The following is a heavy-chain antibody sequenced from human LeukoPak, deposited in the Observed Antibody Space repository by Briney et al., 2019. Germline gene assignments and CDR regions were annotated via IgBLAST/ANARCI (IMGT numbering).Heavy chain of an antibody. J-gene: IGHJ5*02. CDR1: GYTFTSYA. CDR3: ARDPAYQLLGGYNWFDP. CDR2: INTNTGNP. V-gene: IGHV7-4-1*02. Sequence: GASVKVSCKASGYTFTSYAMNWVRQAPGQGLEWMGWINTNTGNPTYAQGFTGRFVFSLDTSVSTAYLQISSLKAEDTAVYYCARDPAYQLLGGYNWFDPWGQGTLVTVSS. D-gene: IGHD2-2*01.